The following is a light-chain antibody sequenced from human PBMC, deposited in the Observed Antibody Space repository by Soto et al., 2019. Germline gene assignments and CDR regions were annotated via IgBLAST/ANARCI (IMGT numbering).Light chain of an antibody. J-gene: IGKJ1*01. V-gene: IGKV3-20*01. CDR2: GVS. CDR3: QQYGSSPRT. Sequence: EIVLTQSPGTLSLSPGERATLSCRAGQSVSSSYLAWYQQKPGQAPRLLIYGVSSRATGIPDRFSGSGSGTDFTLTISRLEPEDFAVYYCQQYGSSPRTFGQGTKVEIK. CDR1: QSVSSSY.